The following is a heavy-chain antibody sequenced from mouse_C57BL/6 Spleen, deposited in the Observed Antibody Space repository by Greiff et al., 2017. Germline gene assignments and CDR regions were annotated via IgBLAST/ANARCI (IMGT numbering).Heavy chain of an antibody. V-gene: IGHV1-50*01. CDR3: ARSITTVAY. CDR2: IDPSDSYT. CDR1: GYTFTSYW. J-gene: IGHJ3*01. D-gene: IGHD1-1*01. Sequence: VQLQQPGAELVKPGASVKLSCKASGYTFTSYWMQWVKQRPGQGLEWIGEIDPSDSYTNYNQKFKGKATLTVDTSSSTAYMQLSSLTSEDSAVYYCARSITTVAYWGQGTLVTVSA.